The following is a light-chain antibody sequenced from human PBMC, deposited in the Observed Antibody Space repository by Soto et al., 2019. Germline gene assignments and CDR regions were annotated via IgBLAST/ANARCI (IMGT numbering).Light chain of an antibody. CDR2: DAS. CDR3: QQYNSYVYT. V-gene: IGKV1-5*01. J-gene: IGKJ2*01. CDR1: QSISSW. Sequence: DIQMTPSPSTLSASVGDRVTITCRASQSISSWLAWYQQKPGTAPKLLIYDASSLESGVPSRFSGSGSGTEFTLTIIRLQPDDFATYYCQQYNSYVYTFGQGTKLEIK.